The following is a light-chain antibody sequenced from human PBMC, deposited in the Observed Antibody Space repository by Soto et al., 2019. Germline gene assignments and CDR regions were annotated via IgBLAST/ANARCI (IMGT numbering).Light chain of an antibody. V-gene: IGLV2-14*01. CDR3: SSYTSSSTLCV. J-gene: IGLJ1*01. CDR1: SSDVGGYNY. Sequence: QSALTQPASVSGSPGQSITISCTGTSSDVGGYNYVSWYQQHPGKAPKLMIYDVSNRPSGVSNRFSGSKSGNTASLTISGLQAEYEADYYCSSYTSSSTLCVFVTGTKVTVL. CDR2: DVS.